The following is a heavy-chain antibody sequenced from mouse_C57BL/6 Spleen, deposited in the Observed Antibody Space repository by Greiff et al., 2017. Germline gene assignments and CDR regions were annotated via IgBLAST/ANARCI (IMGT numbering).Heavy chain of an antibody. D-gene: IGHD1-1*01. Sequence: EVQLQQSGPELVKPGASVKIPCKASGYTFTDYNMDWVKQSHGKSLEWIGDINPNNGGTIYNQKFKGKATLTVDKSSSTAYMELRSLTSEDTAVYYCARGDYYGSSRAMDYWSQGTSVTVSS. J-gene: IGHJ4*01. CDR3: ARGDYYGSSRAMDY. CDR1: GYTFTDYN. CDR2: INPNNGGT. V-gene: IGHV1-18*01.